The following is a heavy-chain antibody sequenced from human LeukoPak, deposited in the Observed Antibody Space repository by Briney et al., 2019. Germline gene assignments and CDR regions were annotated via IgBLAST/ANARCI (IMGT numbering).Heavy chain of an antibody. CDR2: ISGSGGST. Sequence: PGGSLRLSCAASGFTFSSYGMSWVRQAPGKGLEWVSAISGSGGSTYYADSVKGRFTISRDNSKNTLYLQMNSLRAEDTAVYYCAKDYLNVGTRSYFDYWGQGTLVTVSS. V-gene: IGHV3-23*01. D-gene: IGHD3-10*01. CDR1: GFTFSSYG. J-gene: IGHJ4*02. CDR3: AKDYLNVGTRSYFDY.